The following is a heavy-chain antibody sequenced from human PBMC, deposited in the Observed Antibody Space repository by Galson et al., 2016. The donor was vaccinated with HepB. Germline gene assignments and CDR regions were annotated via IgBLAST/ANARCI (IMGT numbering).Heavy chain of an antibody. D-gene: IGHD3-22*01. J-gene: IGHJ3*02. CDR3: ARGEKYYYNSRGYYLKDNDAFDI. CDR2: IDGESGIK. CDR1: GFTFSIYA. V-gene: IGHV3-48*03. Sequence: SLRLSCAASGFTFSIYAMNWVRQSPGKGLEWISYIDGESGIKLYADSVKGRFTISRDNAKNSLYLQMDSLRAEDTAVYYCARGEKYYYNSRGYYLKDNDAFDIWGQGTMVTVSS.